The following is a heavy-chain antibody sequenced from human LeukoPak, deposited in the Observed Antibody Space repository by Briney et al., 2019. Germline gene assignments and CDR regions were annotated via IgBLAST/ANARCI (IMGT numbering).Heavy chain of an antibody. CDR2: ISGSGGST. J-gene: IGHJ6*02. D-gene: IGHD4-23*01. CDR1: GFTFSSYA. Sequence: PGGSLRLSCAASGFTFSSYAMSWVRQAPGKGLEWVSAISGSGGSTYYADSVKGRFTISRDNSKNTLYLQMNSLRAEDTAVYYCARDRLRWVGDLGRYYYYGMDVWGQGTTVTVSS. CDR3: ARDRLRWVGDLGRYYYYGMDV. V-gene: IGHV3-23*01.